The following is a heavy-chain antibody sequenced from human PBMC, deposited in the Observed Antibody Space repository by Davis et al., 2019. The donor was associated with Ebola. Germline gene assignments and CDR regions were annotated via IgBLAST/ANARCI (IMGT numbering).Heavy chain of an antibody. Sequence: GGSLRLSCAASGFTFSSYAMHWVRQAPGKGLEWVAVISYDGSNKYYADSVKGRFTISRDNSKSTLYLQMNSLRAEDTALYYCAKAPYGALAHELDYWGQGTLVTVSS. J-gene: IGHJ4*02. V-gene: IGHV3-30-3*01. D-gene: IGHD4/OR15-4a*01. CDR2: ISYDGSNK. CDR1: GFTFSSYA. CDR3: AKAPYGALAHELDY.